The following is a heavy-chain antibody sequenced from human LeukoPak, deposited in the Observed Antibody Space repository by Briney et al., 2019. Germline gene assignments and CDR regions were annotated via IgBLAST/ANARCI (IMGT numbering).Heavy chain of an antibody. J-gene: IGHJ3*02. D-gene: IGHD3-22*01. Sequence: KPGESLKISCKGSGYSFTSYWIGWVRQMPGKGLEWMGIIYPGDSDTRYSPSFQGQVTISADKSISTAYLQWSSLKASDTAMYYCARQRSTAYYSSGLPYDAFDIWGQGTMVTVSS. CDR3: ARQRSTAYYSSGLPYDAFDI. CDR2: IYPGDSDT. CDR1: GYSFTSYW. V-gene: IGHV5-51*01.